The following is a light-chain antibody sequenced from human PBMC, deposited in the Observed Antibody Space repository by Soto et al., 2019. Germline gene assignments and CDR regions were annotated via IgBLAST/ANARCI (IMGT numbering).Light chain of an antibody. J-gene: IGKJ1*01. CDR1: QTVISW. CDR3: QQRMSWPWT. CDR2: GAS. V-gene: IGKV3-11*01. Sequence: DIVMTQSPCTLSGSAGDRATLSCGASQTVISWLAWYQQNRGEAPRLLIYGASYMATGIPSRFSGSGSGTDFTLTISSLEPEDFAIYYCQQRMSWPWTFGQGTKVDNK.